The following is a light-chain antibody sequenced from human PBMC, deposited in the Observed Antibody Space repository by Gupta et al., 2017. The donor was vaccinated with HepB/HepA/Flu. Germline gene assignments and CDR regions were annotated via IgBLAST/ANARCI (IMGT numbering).Light chain of an antibody. CDR2: RSD. CDR1: SSNFGSNY. V-gene: IGLV1-47*01. J-gene: IGLJ1*01. Sequence: QSVLTQPPSASGTTGQRVTISCSGSSSNFGSNYVYWYQQLPGTAPKVLIYRSDQRSSGVPDRFSGSKSGTSASLAISGLRAEDEADYYCAACDDSRSGHVFGTGTKVTVL. CDR3: AACDDSRSGHV.